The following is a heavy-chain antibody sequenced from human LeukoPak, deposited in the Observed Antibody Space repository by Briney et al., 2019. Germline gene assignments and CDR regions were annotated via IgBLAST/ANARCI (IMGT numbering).Heavy chain of an antibody. V-gene: IGHV3-33*01. D-gene: IGHD2-8*02. Sequence: GRSLRLSCAASGFTFSSYGMHWVRQAPGKGLEWVAVIWYDGSNKYYADSVKGRLTISRDNSKNTLYPQMNSLRAEDTAVYYCAGQFRAGAWWGFDYWGQGTLSPSPQ. CDR1: GFTFSSYG. CDR2: IWYDGSNK. J-gene: IGHJ4*02. CDR3: AGQFRAGAWWGFDY.